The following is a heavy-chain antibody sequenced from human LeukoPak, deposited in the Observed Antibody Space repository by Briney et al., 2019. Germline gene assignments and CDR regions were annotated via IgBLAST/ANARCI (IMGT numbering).Heavy chain of an antibody. Sequence: SETLSLTCTVSGGSISSSSYYWGWIRQPPGKGLAWIGSIYYSGSTYYNPSLKSRVTISVGTSKNQFSLKLSSVTAADTAVYYCARHRTTVTTALIWGQGTLVTVSS. D-gene: IGHD4-17*01. CDR3: ARHRTTVTTALI. CDR2: IYYSGST. V-gene: IGHV4-39*01. J-gene: IGHJ4*02. CDR1: GGSISSSSYY.